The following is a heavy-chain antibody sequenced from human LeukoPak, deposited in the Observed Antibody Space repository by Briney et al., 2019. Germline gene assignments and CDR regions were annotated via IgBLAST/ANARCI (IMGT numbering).Heavy chain of an antibody. J-gene: IGHJ3*02. CDR3: ATPNDAFNI. CDR2: IHHRGGT. CDR1: GGSISNENW. Sequence: SGTLSLTCAVSGGSISNENWWSCVRQPPGKGLEWIGEIHHRGGTNYDPSLRSRVTISIDTSKNQFSLKLTSVTAADTAVYYCATPNDAFNIWGQGTMVTVSS. V-gene: IGHV4-4*02.